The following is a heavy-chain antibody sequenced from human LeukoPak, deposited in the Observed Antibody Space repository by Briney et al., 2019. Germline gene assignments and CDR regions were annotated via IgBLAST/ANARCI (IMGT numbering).Heavy chain of an antibody. CDR1: GFTFSSYA. Sequence: GGSLRLSCAASGFTFSSYAMHWVRQAPGKGLEYVSAISSNGGSTYYANSVKGRFTISRDNSKNTLYLQMNSLRAEDTAVYYCAKFHSSGWNRFDYWGQGTLVTVSS. J-gene: IGHJ4*02. D-gene: IGHD6-19*01. CDR3: AKFHSSGWNRFDY. CDR2: ISSNGGST. V-gene: IGHV3-64*01.